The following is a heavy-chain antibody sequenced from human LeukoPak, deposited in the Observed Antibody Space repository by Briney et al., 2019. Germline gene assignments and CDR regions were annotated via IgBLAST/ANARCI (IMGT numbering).Heavy chain of an antibody. CDR2: IYYSGST. Sequence: PSETLSLTCTVSGGSISSSSYYWGWIRQPPGKGLEWIGTIYYSGSTYYNPSLKSRVTISVDTSKNQFSLKLSSVIAADTAVYYCARDVYYGSGSPRGCWGQGTLVTVSS. V-gene: IGHV4-39*07. D-gene: IGHD3-10*01. CDR1: GGSISSSSYY. CDR3: ARDVYYGSGSPRGC. J-gene: IGHJ4*02.